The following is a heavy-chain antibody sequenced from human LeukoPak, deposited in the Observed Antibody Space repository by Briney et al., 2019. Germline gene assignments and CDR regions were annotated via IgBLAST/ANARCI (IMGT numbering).Heavy chain of an antibody. CDR1: GFTFSSYA. V-gene: IGHV3-23*01. Sequence: PGGSLRLSCAASGFTFSSYAMSWVRQAPGKGLEWVSAISGSGGSTYYADSVKGRFTISRDNSKNTLYLQMNSLRAEDTAVYYCAKCLRGLIVVVVAAIDYWGQGTLVTVSS. CDR2: ISGSGGST. J-gene: IGHJ4*02. D-gene: IGHD2-15*01. CDR3: AKCLRGLIVVVVAAIDY.